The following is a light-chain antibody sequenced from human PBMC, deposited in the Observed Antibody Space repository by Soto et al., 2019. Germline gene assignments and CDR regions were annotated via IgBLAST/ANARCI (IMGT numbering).Light chain of an antibody. CDR3: QQSYSAPLT. J-gene: IGKJ4*01. CDR1: QTISTY. V-gene: IGKV1-39*01. CDR2: AAS. Sequence: DIQMTQSPSSLSASVGDRVTITCRASQTISTYLNWYQQKPGKAPKFLIYAASSLQSGVPSRFSGGGYGTDFTLTISSLQPEDFATYYCQQSYSAPLTFGGGTKVEI.